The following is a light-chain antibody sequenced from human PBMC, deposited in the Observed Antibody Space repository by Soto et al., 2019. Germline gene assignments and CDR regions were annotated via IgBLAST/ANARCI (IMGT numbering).Light chain of an antibody. CDR1: QSVSTW. V-gene: IGKV3-11*01. J-gene: IGKJ5*01. Sequence: EIVLTQSPATLSLSPGDTATLSCRASQSVSTWLTWYQQKPGQAPRLLIYDASNRATGIPARFSGSGSGTDFTLTISRLEPEDFAVYYCQQRSNWITFGQGTRLEIE. CDR2: DAS. CDR3: QQRSNWIT.